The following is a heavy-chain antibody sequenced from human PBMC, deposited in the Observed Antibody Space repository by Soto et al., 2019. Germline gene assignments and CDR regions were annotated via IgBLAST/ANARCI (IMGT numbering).Heavy chain of an antibody. D-gene: IGHD3-16*01. Sequence: SVKVSCKASGGTFSSYAISWVYQAPEQGLEWMGGIIPIFGTANYAQKFQGRVTITADESTSTAYMELSSLRSEDTAVYYCERDAGDRLWLNAFDIWGQGTMVTVS. V-gene: IGHV1-69*13. CDR1: GGTFSSYA. CDR2: IIPIFGTA. J-gene: IGHJ3*02. CDR3: ERDAGDRLWLNAFDI.